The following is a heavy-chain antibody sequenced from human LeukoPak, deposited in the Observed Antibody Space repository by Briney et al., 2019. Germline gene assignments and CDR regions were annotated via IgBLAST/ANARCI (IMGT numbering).Heavy chain of an antibody. CDR1: GGSISSYY. J-gene: IGHJ4*02. D-gene: IGHD6-13*01. V-gene: IGHV4-4*07. Sequence: SETLSRTCTVSGGSISSYYWSWIRQPAGKGLEWIGRIYTSGSTNYNPSLKSRVTMSVDTSKNQFSLKLSSVTAADTAVYYCARVVDYGSSWYFDYWGQGTLVTVSS. CDR2: IYTSGST. CDR3: ARVVDYGSSWYFDY.